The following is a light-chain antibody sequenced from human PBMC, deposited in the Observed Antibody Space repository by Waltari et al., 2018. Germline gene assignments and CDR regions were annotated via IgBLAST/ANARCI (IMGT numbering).Light chain of an antibody. V-gene: IGLV2-14*01. Sequence: QSALTQPASVSGSPGQSITISCTGTSSDVGGYNYVSWYQQHPGKAPKLMIYDVSKRPSGVSNRFSGSKSGNTASLTISGLQAEYAADYYCSSYTSSSPLVVFGGGTKLTVL. CDR1: SSDVGGYNY. CDR2: DVS. CDR3: SSYTSSSPLVV. J-gene: IGLJ2*01.